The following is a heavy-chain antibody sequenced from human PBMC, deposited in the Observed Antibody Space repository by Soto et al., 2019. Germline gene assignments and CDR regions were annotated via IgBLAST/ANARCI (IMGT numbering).Heavy chain of an antibody. CDR2: FDPEDGEI. J-gene: IGHJ4*02. Sequence: QVHLVQSGTEVKKPGASVKVSCKVSGHTLTEFSMHSVRQAPGKGLEWMGGFDPEDGEIIYAQEFQGRVTMTEDPYTDSAYMELSSLRSEDTAVYYCAAGGTRWLHSPFDYWGQGTLLTVSS. D-gene: IGHD1-1*01. CDR1: GHTLTEFS. V-gene: IGHV1-24*01. CDR3: AAGGTRWLHSPFDY.